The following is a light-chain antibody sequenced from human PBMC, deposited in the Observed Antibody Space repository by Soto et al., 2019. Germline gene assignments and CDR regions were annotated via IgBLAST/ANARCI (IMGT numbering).Light chain of an antibody. Sequence: QSVLTQPASLSGSPGQSITISCTGSSNDIGSYNYVSWYQQHSAKAPKLIIFDVSNRPSGVSNRFSGSRSGNTASLTISQLQTEDEADYFCHSYQLIGGGTKLTVL. V-gene: IGLV2-14*03. CDR2: DVS. CDR3: HSYQL. J-gene: IGLJ2*01. CDR1: SNDIGSYNY.